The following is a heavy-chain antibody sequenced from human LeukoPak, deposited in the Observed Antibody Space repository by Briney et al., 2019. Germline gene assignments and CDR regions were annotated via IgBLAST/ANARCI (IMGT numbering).Heavy chain of an antibody. J-gene: IGHJ6*03. CDR1: GFTFGSFG. D-gene: IGHD4-17*01. CDR3: AKTFGFVTIDYYYYYMDV. V-gene: IGHV3-30*02. Sequence: GGSLRLSCAASGFTFGSFGMHWVRRAPGKGLEWVAFVRIDGSDKYYADSVKGRFTISRDNSKSTLYLQMDTLRADDTAVYYCAKTFGFVTIDYYYYYMDVWGKGTTVTVSS. CDR2: VRIDGSDK.